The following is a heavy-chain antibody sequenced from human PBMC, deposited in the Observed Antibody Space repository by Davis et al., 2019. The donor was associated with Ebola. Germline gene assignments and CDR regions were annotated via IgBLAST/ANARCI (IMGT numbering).Heavy chain of an antibody. CDR3: ATVTTFGV. CDR1: GYSFTSYW. Sequence: GESLKISCKGSGYSFTSYWIGWVRQMPGTGLEWMGIVHPSDSDTRYSPAFQGQVTVSADKSISTAYLQWSSLKASDTAMYYCATVTTFGVWGQGTLVTVSS. D-gene: IGHD3-3*01. J-gene: IGHJ4*02. V-gene: IGHV5-51*01. CDR2: VHPSDSDT.